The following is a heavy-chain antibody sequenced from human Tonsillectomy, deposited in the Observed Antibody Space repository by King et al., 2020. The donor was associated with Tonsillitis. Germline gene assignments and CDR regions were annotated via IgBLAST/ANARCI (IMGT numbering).Heavy chain of an antibody. J-gene: IGHJ4*02. CDR1: GFTFSSYG. CDR2: ISYDGSNK. CDR3: ATGLCPKGPDGSGSYVDY. D-gene: IGHD3-10*01. V-gene: IGHV3-30*03. Sequence: VQLVESGGGVVQPGRSLRLSCAASGFTFSSYGMHWVRQAPGKGLEWGAVISYDGSNKYYADSVKGRFTISRDNSKNTLYLQLNSLRAEDTAVYYCATGLCPKGPDGSGSYVDYWGQGTLVTVSS.